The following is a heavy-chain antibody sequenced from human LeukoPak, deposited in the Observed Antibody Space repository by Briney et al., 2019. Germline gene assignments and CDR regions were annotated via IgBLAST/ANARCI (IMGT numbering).Heavy chain of an antibody. D-gene: IGHD2-8*01. V-gene: IGHV1-2*02. CDR2: INPNSGGT. J-gene: IGHJ4*02. Sequence: GASVKVSCKASGYTFTGYYMHWVRQAPGQGLEWMGWINPNSGGTNYAQKFQGSVTMTRDTSISTAYMELSRLRSDDTAVYFCARDSPLYGRYYFDYWGQGTLVTVSS. CDR3: ARDSPLYGRYYFDY. CDR1: GYTFTGYY.